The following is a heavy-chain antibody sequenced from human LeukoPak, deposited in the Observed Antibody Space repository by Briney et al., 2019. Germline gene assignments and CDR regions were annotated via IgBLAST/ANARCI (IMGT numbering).Heavy chain of an antibody. CDR2: INSDGSST. D-gene: IGHD3-3*02. Sequence: GGSLRLSCAASGFTFCSYWMHWVRQAPGKGLVWVSRINSDGSSTTYADSVKGRFAISRDNAKNTLFLQMNSLSPEDTAVYYCARDRSIEDAFDIWGQGTMVTVSS. CDR1: GFTFCSYW. V-gene: IGHV3-74*03. J-gene: IGHJ3*02. CDR3: ARDRSIEDAFDI.